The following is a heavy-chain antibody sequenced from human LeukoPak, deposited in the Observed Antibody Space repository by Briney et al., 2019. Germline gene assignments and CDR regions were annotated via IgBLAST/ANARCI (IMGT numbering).Heavy chain of an antibody. J-gene: IGHJ4*02. Sequence: GGSLRLSCAASGLSVSSTYMTWARQAPGKGLEWVSVIYSGGGTNYADSLKGRFSISRDNSKNTLYLQMKSLRAEDTAVYYCVGEGKYWGQGTLVTVSS. CDR1: GLSVSSTY. CDR3: VGEGKY. CDR2: IYSGGGT. V-gene: IGHV3-53*01. D-gene: IGHD4-17*01.